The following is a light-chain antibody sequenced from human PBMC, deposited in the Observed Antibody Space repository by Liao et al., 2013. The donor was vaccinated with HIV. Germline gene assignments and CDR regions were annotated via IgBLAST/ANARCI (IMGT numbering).Light chain of an antibody. CDR1: ALPKQY. Sequence: SYELTQPPSVSVSPGQTARITCSGDALPKQYAYWYQQKPGQAPVLVIYKDSERPSGIPERFSGSSSGTTVTLTISGVQAEDEADYYCQAWDSSACVFGTGTKVTVL. CDR3: QAWDSSACV. V-gene: IGLV3-25*03. CDR2: KDS. J-gene: IGLJ1*01.